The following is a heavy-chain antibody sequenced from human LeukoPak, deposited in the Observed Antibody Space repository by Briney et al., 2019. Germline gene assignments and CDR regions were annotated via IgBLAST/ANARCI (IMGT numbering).Heavy chain of an antibody. CDR3: TRLREGSATSFDY. D-gene: IGHD2-15*01. V-gene: IGHV1-58*02. CDR2: IVVGSGNT. CDR1: GFTFTSSA. Sequence: SVKVSCKASGFTFTSSAMQWVRRARGQRLEWIGWIVVGSGNTNYAQKFQERVTITRDMSTSTAYMELSSLETEDTAVYYCTRLREGSATSFDYWGQGTLVTVSS. J-gene: IGHJ4*02.